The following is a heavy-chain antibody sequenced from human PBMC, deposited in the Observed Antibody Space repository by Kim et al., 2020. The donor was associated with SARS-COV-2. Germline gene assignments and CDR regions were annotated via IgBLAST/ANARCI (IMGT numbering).Heavy chain of an antibody. D-gene: IGHD6-13*01. CDR1: GDSVSSYNAA. Sequence: SQTLSLTCAISGDSVSSYNAAWNWIRQSPSRGLEWLGRTYYRSKWYNDYAVSVKSRITINPDTSKNQFSLHLKSVTPEDTAVYYCARGGTGIAAATYFWGQGTLVTVSS. CDR3: ARGGTGIAAATYF. CDR2: TYYRSKWYN. J-gene: IGHJ1*01. V-gene: IGHV6-1*01.